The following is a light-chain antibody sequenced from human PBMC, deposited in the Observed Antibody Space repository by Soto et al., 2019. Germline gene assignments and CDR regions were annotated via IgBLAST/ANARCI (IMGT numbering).Light chain of an antibody. V-gene: IGLV2-14*03. CDR2: DVS. Sequence: QSVLTQPASVSGSPGQSITISCTGTSSDVGAYNYVSWYQHHPGKVPRLMIFDVSNRPSGVSNRFSGSKSGNTASLTISGLQAEDEADYYCCSYSRSSPYVFGAGTKGTVL. CDR1: SSDVGAYNY. J-gene: IGLJ1*01. CDR3: CSYSRSSPYV.